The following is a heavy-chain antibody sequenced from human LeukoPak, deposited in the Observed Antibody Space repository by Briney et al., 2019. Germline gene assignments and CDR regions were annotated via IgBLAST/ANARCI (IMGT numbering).Heavy chain of an antibody. CDR1: GGSISSYY. V-gene: IGHV4-59*01. CDR2: IYYSGST. Sequence: PSETLSLTCTVPGGSISSYYWSWIRQPPGKGLEWIGYIYYSGSTNYNPSLKSRVTISVDTSKNQFSLKLSSVTAADTAVYYCARTPVGYCSSTSCRYYYYYMDVWGQGTMVTVSS. D-gene: IGHD2-2*01. CDR3: ARTPVGYCSSTSCRYYYYYMDV. J-gene: IGHJ6*03.